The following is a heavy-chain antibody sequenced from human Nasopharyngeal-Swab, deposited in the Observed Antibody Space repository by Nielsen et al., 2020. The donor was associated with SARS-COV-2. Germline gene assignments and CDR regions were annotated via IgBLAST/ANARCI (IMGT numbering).Heavy chain of an antibody. Sequence: WIRQPPEKGLEWVAVISYDGSNKYYADSVKGRFTISRDNSKNTLYLQMNSLRAEDTAAYYCAREEVVATSWRAFDIWGQGTMVTVSS. V-gene: IGHV3-30-3*01. D-gene: IGHD5-12*01. CDR2: ISYDGSNK. J-gene: IGHJ3*02. CDR3: AREEVVATSWRAFDI.